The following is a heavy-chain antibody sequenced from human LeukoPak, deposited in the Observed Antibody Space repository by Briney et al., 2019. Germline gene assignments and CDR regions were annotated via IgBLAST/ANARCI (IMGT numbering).Heavy chain of an antibody. CDR2: IYYSGST. J-gene: IGHJ4*02. CDR1: GGSISSYY. Sequence: SETLSLTCTVSGGSISSYYWSWIRQPPGKGLEWIGYIYYSGSTNYNPSLKSRVTISVDTSKNQFSLKLSSVTATDTAVYYCARDAARFRYFDYWGQGTPVTVSS. D-gene: IGHD6-6*01. CDR3: ARDAARFRYFDY. V-gene: IGHV4-59*01.